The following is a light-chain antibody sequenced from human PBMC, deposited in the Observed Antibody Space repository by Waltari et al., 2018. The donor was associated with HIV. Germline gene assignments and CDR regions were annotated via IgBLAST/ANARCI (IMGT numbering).Light chain of an antibody. V-gene: IGKV3-20*01. J-gene: IGKJ5*01. CDR3: QQYGSSPP. CDR1: QSVSSIY. Sequence: EIVLTLSPGTLSLSPGERATLSCRASQSVSSIYLAWYQQRPCQAPSLLIYGASSRATCIPDRFSGSGSGTDYTRTISSLEPEDFAVYYWQQYGSSPPVGQGTRLEIK. CDR2: GAS.